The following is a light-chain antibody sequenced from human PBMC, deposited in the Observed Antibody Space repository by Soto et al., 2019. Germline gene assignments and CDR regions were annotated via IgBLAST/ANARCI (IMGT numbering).Light chain of an antibody. J-gene: IGKJ4*01. CDR1: QGISNX. CDR3: QKYNSAPLT. CDR2: AAS. V-gene: IGKV1-27*01. Sequence: DIQMTQSPSSLSASVGDRVTITCRASQGISNXXXRYQQKPGKVPKLLIYAASTLQSGVPSRFSGSGSGTDFTLTISSLQPEDVPTYYCQKYNSAPLTFGGGTKVEIK.